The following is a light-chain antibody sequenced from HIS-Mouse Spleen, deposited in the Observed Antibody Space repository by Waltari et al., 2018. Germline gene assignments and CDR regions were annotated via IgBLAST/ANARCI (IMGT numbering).Light chain of an antibody. CDR2: EDS. Sequence: SYELTQPPSVSVSPGQTARITCSGAALPKKYGYWYQQKSGQAPVLVIYEDSKRPSGIPERFSGSSSGTMATLTISGAQVEDEADYYCYSTDSSGNHRVFGGGTKLTVL. J-gene: IGLJ2*01. CDR3: YSTDSSGNHRV. V-gene: IGLV3-10*01. CDR1: ALPKKY.